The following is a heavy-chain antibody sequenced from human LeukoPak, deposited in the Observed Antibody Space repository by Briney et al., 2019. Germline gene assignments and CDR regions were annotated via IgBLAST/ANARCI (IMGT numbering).Heavy chain of an antibody. Sequence: ASVKVPCKASGGTFSSYAISWVRQAPGQGLEWMGGIIPIFGTANYAQKFQGRVTITADESTSTAYMELSSLRSEDTAVYYCARGIAARRFLSWGQGTLVTVSS. J-gene: IGHJ5*02. CDR3: ARGIAARRFLS. D-gene: IGHD6-6*01. CDR2: IIPIFGTA. V-gene: IGHV1-69*13. CDR1: GGTFSSYA.